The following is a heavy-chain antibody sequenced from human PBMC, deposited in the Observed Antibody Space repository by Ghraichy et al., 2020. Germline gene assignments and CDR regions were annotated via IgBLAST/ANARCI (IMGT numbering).Heavy chain of an antibody. J-gene: IGHJ6*02. CDR2: ISSSSSYI. D-gene: IGHD3-3*01. V-gene: IGHV3-21*01. CDR3: ARGLGYDFWSGYYIHYYGMDV. Sequence: GGSLRLSCAASGFTFSSYSMNWVRQAPGKGLEWVSSISSSSSYIYYADSVKGRFTISRDNAKNSLYLQMNSLRAEDTAVYYCARGLGYDFWSGYYIHYYGMDVWGQGTTVTVSS. CDR1: GFTFSSYS.